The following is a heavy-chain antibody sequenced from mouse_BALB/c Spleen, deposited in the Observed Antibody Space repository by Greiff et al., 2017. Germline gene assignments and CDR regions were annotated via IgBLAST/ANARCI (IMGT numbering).Heavy chain of an antibody. CDR2: IYPGNSDT. CDR3: ARSGGGNRFAY. CDR1: GYTFTSYW. J-gene: IGHJ3*01. D-gene: IGHD1-3*01. Sequence: EVQLQQSGAVLARPGASVKMSCKASGYTFTSYWMHWVKQRPGQGLEWIGAIYPGNSDTSYNQKFKGKAKLTAVTSTSTAYMELSSLTNEDSAVYYCARSGGGNRFAYWGQGTLVTVSA. V-gene: IGHV1-5*01.